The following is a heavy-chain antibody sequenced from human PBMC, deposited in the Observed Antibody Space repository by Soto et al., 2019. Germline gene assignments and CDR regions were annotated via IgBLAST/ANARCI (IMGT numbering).Heavy chain of an antibody. CDR3: ATVSPPTVTTLFFYYYYGMDV. J-gene: IGHJ6*02. CDR2: FDPEDGET. Sequence: GASVKVSCKVSGYTLTELSMHWVRQAPGKGLEWMGGFDPEDGETIYAQKFQGRVTMTEDTSTDTAYMELSSLRSEDTAVYYCATVSPPTVTTLFFYYYYGMDVWGQGTTVTISS. CDR1: GYTLTELS. V-gene: IGHV1-24*01. D-gene: IGHD4-4*01.